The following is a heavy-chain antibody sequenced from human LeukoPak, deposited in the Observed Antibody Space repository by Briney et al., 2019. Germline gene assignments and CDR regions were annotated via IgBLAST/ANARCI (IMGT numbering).Heavy chain of an antibody. CDR2: ISAYNGNT. CDR1: GYTFTGYY. V-gene: IGHV1-18*04. J-gene: IGHJ5*02. Sequence: ASVKVSCKASGYTFTGYYMHWVRQAPGQGLEWMGWISAYNGNTNYAQKLQGRVTMTTDTSTSTAYMELRSLRSDDTAVYYCARAGVLEWSNWFDPWGQGTLATVSS. D-gene: IGHD3-3*01. CDR3: ARAGVLEWSNWFDP.